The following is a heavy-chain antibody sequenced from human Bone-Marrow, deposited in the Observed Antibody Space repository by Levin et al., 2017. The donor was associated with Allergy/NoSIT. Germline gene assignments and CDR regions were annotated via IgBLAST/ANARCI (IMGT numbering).Heavy chain of an antibody. Sequence: GESLKISCAASGFTFSSHAMTWVRQAPGKGLEWVSAISDSGTGTYFADSVKGRFTISRDNSKNTLFLQMNSLRAEDTAVYYCAKDYYCGGGGCYGGVVEWGKGTTVTVSS. CDR2: ISDSGTGT. CDR1: GFTFSSHA. CDR3: AKDYYCGGGGCYGGVVE. D-gene: IGHD2-15*01. V-gene: IGHV3-23*01. J-gene: IGHJ6*04.